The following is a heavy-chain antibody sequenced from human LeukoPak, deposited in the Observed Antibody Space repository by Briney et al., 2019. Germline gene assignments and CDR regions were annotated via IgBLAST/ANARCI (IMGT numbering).Heavy chain of an antibody. V-gene: IGHV3-30*18. CDR3: AKEKDRYSSSWSHFDY. Sequence: GRSLRLSCAVSGFTFSSYGIHWVRPAPGKGLAWVAVLSYDGSNKNYADSVKGRFTISRDNSKNTLYLQMNSLRAEDTAVYYCAKEKDRYSSSWSHFDYWGQGTLVTVSS. D-gene: IGHD6-13*01. CDR2: LSYDGSNK. J-gene: IGHJ4*02. CDR1: GFTFSSYG.